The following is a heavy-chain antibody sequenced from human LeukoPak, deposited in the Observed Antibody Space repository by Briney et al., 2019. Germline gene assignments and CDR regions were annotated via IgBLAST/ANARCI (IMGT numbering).Heavy chain of an antibody. V-gene: IGHV4-34*01. J-gene: IGHJ4*02. D-gene: IGHD2-21*02. CDR1: GGSFSGYY. CDR3: ARGPPYIVVVTPIGFFHY. CDR2: INHSGST. Sequence: KPSETLSLTCAVYGGSFSGYYWSWIRQPPGKGLEWIGEINHSGSTNYNPSLKSRVTISVDTSKNQFSLKLSSVAAADTAVYYCARGPPYIVVVTPIGFFHYWGQGTLVTVSS.